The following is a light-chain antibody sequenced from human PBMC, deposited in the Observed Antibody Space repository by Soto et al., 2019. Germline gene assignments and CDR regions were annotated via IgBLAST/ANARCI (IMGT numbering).Light chain of an antibody. CDR1: SSDVGGYNY. Sequence: QSALTQPASVSGSPGQSITISCTGTSSDVGGYNYVSWYQQHPGKAPKVMIYEVTNRPSGVSNRFSGSKSGNTASLTISGLQDEDEADYYCSSYTSSTTRVFGGGTKVTVL. V-gene: IGLV2-14*01. CDR2: EVT. J-gene: IGLJ3*02. CDR3: SSYTSSTTRV.